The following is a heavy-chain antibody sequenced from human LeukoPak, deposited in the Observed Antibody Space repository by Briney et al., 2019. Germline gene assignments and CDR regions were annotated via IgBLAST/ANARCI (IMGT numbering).Heavy chain of an antibody. V-gene: IGHV1-2*02. CDR3: ARVRLADERSWAY. J-gene: IGHJ4*02. Sequence: ASVKVSCKASGYTFSDFYIHWVRQAPGQGLEYVGWITPKSGDTYSPQRFQGRVTITRDASISTAYMELSSLRSDDTAVYFCARVRLADERSWAYWGQGTLVTVSS. D-gene: IGHD3-3*02. CDR2: ITPKSGDT. CDR1: GYTFSDFY.